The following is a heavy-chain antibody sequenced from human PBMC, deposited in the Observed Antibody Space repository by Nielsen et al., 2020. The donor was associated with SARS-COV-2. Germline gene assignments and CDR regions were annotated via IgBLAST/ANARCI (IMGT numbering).Heavy chain of an antibody. CDR3: AKDSGSGMDY. V-gene: IGHV3-7*03. J-gene: IGHJ4*02. Sequence: GESLKISCAGSGLIFSNYWMTWIRQAPGKGPEWVASIKEDGSEKDYVDSVEGRFTISRDNAKNTLFLQMNSLRAEDTALYYCAKDSGSGMDYWGQGTLVTVSS. CDR2: IKEDGSEK. D-gene: IGHD6-19*01. CDR1: GLIFSNYW.